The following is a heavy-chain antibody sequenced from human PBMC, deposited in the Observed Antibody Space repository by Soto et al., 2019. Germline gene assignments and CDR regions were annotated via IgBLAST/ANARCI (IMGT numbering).Heavy chain of an antibody. CDR1: GITFSNYW. Sequence: GGSLRLSCAASGITFSNYWMHWARQVPGKGLVWVSHINDDGSSTKFADSVKGRFTISRDNAKNTLYLQMSALRVEDTAVYYCGRDRNVPIGWGQGTLVTVSS. D-gene: IGHD3-10*01. CDR2: INDDGSST. CDR3: GRDRNVPIG. V-gene: IGHV3-74*03. J-gene: IGHJ4*02.